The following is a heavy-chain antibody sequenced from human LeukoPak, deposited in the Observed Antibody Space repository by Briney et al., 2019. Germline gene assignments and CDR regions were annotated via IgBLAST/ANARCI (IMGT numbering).Heavy chain of an antibody. CDR1: TDSFSSHY. CDR2: ISYIGST. V-gene: IGHV4-59*11. D-gene: IGHD4-17*01. CDR3: ARDLVTVTKGFDI. J-gene: IGHJ3*02. Sequence: SETLSLACAVSTDSFSSHYWTWIRQPPGKGLERIGYISYIGSTNYNPSLKSRVTISIDTSKNQFSLKLSSVTAADTAVYYCARDLVTVTKGFDIWGQGTMVSVSS.